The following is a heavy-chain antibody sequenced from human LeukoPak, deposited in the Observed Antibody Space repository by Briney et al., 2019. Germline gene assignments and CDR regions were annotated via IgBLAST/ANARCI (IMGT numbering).Heavy chain of an antibody. J-gene: IGHJ3*02. Sequence: LSLTCTVSGGSISDYYWSWIRQAPGKGLEWVSYISSSGSTIYYADSVKGRFTISRDNAKNSLYLQMNSLRAEDTAVYYCASGFIRGAFDIWGQGTMVTVSS. V-gene: IGHV3-11*01. CDR2: ISSSGSTI. CDR1: GGSISDYY. D-gene: IGHD3-3*02. CDR3: ASGFIRGAFDI.